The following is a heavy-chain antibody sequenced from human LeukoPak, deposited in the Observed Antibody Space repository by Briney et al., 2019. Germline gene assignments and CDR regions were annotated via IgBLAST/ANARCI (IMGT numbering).Heavy chain of an antibody. J-gene: IGHJ4*02. CDR2: ITSTSSYI. V-gene: IGHV3-21*01. CDR3: ASSLSKYYYDSSGY. Sequence: PGGSLRLSCAASGFTFSSYTMNCVRQAPGEGLEWGSSITSTSSYITYADSVKSRFTISRDNAKNSLYLQMKSLRAEDTAVYSCASSLSKYYYDSSGYWGQETLVTVSS. D-gene: IGHD3-22*01. CDR1: GFTFSSYT.